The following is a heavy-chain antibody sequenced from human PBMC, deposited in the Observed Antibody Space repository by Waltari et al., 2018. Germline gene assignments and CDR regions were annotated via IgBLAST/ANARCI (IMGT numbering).Heavy chain of an antibody. Sequence: QVQLQESGPGLVKPSETLSLTCAVFGHSISSEYFWGWIRQPPGKGLEWIGTTHHDGTTFYSPSLQNRITISLDTSNNQFSLRLRSMTAADTAVYYCAAVAWHYSVRIDYWGQGTLVTVSS. D-gene: IGHD6-19*01. J-gene: IGHJ4*02. CDR1: GHSISSEYF. CDR2: THHDGTT. CDR3: AAVAWHYSVRIDY. V-gene: IGHV4-38-2*01.